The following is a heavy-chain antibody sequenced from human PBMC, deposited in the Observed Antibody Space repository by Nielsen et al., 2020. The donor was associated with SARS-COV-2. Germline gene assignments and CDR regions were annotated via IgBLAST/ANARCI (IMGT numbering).Heavy chain of an antibody. CDR2: IKQDGSEK. CDR1: GFTFSDYY. D-gene: IGHD3-10*01. Sequence: GESLKISCAASGFTFSDYYMSWVRQAPGKGLEWVANIKQDGSEKYYVDSVKGRFTISRDNAKNSLYLQMNSLKTEDTAVYYCTTRGNWGQGTLVTVSS. J-gene: IGHJ4*02. CDR3: TTRGN. V-gene: IGHV3-7*03.